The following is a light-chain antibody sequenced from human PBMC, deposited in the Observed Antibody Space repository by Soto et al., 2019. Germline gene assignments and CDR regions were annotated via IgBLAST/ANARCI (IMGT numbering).Light chain of an antibody. J-gene: IGKJ1*01. Sequence: ETVLTQSPGTLSLSPGERATLSCRASQTIRSNYLAWYRQPPGQAPRLLIYGASNRATGIADRFSGSGSGTDFTLIISRLEPEDCALYYCQQYGSSPWTFGQGTKVEIK. CDR3: QQYGSSPWT. CDR2: GAS. V-gene: IGKV3-20*01. CDR1: QTIRSNY.